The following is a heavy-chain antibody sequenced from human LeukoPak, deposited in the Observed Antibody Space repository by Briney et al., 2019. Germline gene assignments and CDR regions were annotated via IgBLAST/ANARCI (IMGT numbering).Heavy chain of an antibody. CDR2: ISYSGST. J-gene: IGHJ4*02. V-gene: IGHV4-59*08. CDR3: ARRRERRRTDRFDYFDY. CDR1: GGSISSYF. D-gene: IGHD1-26*01. Sequence: SETLSLTCTVSGGSISSYFWSWFRQPPGKGLEWIGDISYSGSTNYNPSLKSRITISLDTSKNQFSLKLSSVTAADTAVYYCARRRERRRTDRFDYFDYWGQGALVAVSS.